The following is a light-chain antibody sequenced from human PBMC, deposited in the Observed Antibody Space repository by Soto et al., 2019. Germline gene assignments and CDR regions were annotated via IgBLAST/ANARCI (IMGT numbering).Light chain of an antibody. Sequence: ERGVARCPGTQSLSRGARDPLSYKPSQSVSSNLAWYQQKPGPAPRLLIYGASTRATGIPARFSGRGSATDFTLPLSRLPSEASAAFYGPQHNTSHGTFGQGTKV. CDR1: QSVSSN. CDR2: GAS. V-gene: IGKV3-15*01. CDR3: PQHNTSHGT. J-gene: IGKJ1*01.